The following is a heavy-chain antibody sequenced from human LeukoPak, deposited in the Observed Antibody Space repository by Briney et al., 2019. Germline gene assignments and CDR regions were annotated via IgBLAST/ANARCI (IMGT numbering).Heavy chain of an antibody. Sequence: PGGSLRLSCAPSLLTFTDFWMHWVRQALGGGLVWVSRVKGDEISTLYADSVKGPFTISRDKAKNTLYLQMNSLRADDTALYYCATGPYSAFEMWGQGTMVTVSS. CDR1: LLTFTDFW. J-gene: IGHJ3*02. V-gene: IGHV3-74*01. D-gene: IGHD2-21*01. CDR3: ATGPYSAFEM. CDR2: VKGDEIST.